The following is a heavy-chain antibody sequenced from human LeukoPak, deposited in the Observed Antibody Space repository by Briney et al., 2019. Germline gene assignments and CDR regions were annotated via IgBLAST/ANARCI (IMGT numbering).Heavy chain of an antibody. Sequence: SQTLSLICAISGDSVSSNSAAWNWIRQSPSRGLKWLGRTYYRSSWYNDYTLSLRVRIIVDPDTSKNQFSLQLNSVSPEDTAVYYCARQGRSGASYSGLDSWGQGTLVTVSS. V-gene: IGHV6-1*01. CDR1: GDSVSSNSAA. J-gene: IGHJ4*02. CDR3: ARQGRSGASYSGLDS. CDR2: TYYRSSWYN. D-gene: IGHD1-26*01.